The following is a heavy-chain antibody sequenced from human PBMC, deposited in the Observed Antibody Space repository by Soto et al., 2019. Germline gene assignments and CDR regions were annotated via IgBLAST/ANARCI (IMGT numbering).Heavy chain of an antibody. CDR2: ISSSSSYI. CDR1: GFTFSSYS. Sequence: GSLRLSCAASGFTFSSYSMNWVRQAPGKGLEWVSSISSSSSYIYYADSVKGRFTISRDNAKNSLYLQMNSLRAEDTAVYYCARDMVGEHYYYYGMDVWGQGTTVTVSS. D-gene: IGHD3-16*01. CDR3: ARDMVGEHYYYYGMDV. V-gene: IGHV3-21*01. J-gene: IGHJ6*02.